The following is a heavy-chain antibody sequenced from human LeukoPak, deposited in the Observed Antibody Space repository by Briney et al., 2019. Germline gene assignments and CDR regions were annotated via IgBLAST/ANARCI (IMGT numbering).Heavy chain of an antibody. CDR1: GFTFSSYA. CDR3: AKDSPQGSYYYDSSGYYQNN. J-gene: IGHJ4*02. Sequence: GGSLRLSCAASGFTFSSYAMSWVRQAPGKGLEWVSAISGSGGSTYYADSVKGRFTISRDNSKNTLYLQMNSLRAEDTAVYYCAKDSPQGSYYYDSSGYYQNNWGQGTLVTVSS. CDR2: ISGSGGST. V-gene: IGHV3-23*01. D-gene: IGHD3-22*01.